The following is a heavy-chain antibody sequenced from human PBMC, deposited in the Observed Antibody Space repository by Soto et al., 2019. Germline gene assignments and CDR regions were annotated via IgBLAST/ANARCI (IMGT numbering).Heavy chain of an antibody. CDR3: ARERPDGARLDP. D-gene: IGHD6-6*01. V-gene: IGHV4-30-4*01. Sequence: QVHLQESGPGLVKPSQTLSLTCTVSGGSISSGDYYWSWIRQPPGKGLEWIGYIYHRGSTYYNPSLKSRVTIAVNTAKTYFSLRLSSVTAADTAVYYCARERPDGARLDPWGQGTLVTVSS. J-gene: IGHJ5*02. CDR1: GGSISSGDYY. CDR2: IYHRGST.